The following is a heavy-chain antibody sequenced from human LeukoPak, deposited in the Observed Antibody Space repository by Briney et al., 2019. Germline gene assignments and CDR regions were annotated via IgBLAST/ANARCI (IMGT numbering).Heavy chain of an antibody. CDR3: ARSKKRPGYSSYY. CDR2: INPNSGGT. D-gene: IGHD6-19*01. J-gene: IGHJ4*02. Sequence: GASVRVSCKASAYTFTNYYMHWVRQAPGQGLEWMGWINPNSGGTNYAQKFQGRVTMTRDTSISTAYMELSRLRSDDTAVYYCARSKKRPGYSSYYWGQGTLVTVSS. V-gene: IGHV1-2*02. CDR1: AYTFTNYY.